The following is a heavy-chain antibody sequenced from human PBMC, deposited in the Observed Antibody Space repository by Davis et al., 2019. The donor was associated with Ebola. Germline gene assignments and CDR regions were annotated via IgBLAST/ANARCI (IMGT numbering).Heavy chain of an antibody. D-gene: IGHD6-19*01. CDR1: GFTFSSYS. J-gene: IGHJ4*02. CDR2: ISSSSSYI. V-gene: IGHV3-21*01. CDR3: AREIAVAYFDY. Sequence: GESLKISCAASGFTFSSYSMNCLRHAPAKELAWVSSISSSSSYIYYADSVKGRFTISRDNAKNSLYLQMNSLRAEDTAVYYCAREIAVAYFDYWGQGTLVTVSS.